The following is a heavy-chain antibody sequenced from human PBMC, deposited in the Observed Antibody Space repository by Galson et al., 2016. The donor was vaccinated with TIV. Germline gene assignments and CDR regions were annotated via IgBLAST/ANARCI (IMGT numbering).Heavy chain of an antibody. CDR1: GYSFTAYF. CDR2: TNPDSGDT. V-gene: IGHV1-2*02. CDR3: ATFPPSVEQERGSVYYHGLDV. Sequence: SVKVSCKASGYSFTAYFVHWVRQAPGQGLEWMGWTNPDSGDTYYAQKFQGRVTMTRDTSIGTAYMELHRLRSDDTAVYYCATFPPSVEQERGSVYYHGLDVWGQGTTVTVSS. J-gene: IGHJ6*02. D-gene: IGHD1-1*01.